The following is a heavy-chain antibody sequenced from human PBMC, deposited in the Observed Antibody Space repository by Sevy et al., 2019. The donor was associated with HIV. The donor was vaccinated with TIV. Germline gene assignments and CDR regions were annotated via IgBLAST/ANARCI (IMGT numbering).Heavy chain of an antibody. J-gene: IGHJ1*01. CDR3: TTEGAD. CDR2: VRSKGDGGTA. CDR1: GFTFSNYW. Sequence: GGSLRLSCEVSGFTFSNYWMTWVRQVPGKGLEWVGRVRSKGDGGTAEYAAPVKGRFIIARDDSKNTMYVQMNNLKNEDTGIYYCTTEGADWGQGTLVTVSS. V-gene: IGHV3-15*01.